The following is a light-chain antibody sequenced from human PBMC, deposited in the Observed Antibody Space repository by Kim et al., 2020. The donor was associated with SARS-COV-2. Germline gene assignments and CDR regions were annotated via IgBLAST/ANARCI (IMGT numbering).Light chain of an antibody. V-gene: IGKV1-39*01. J-gene: IGKJ2*01. CDR2: AAS. CDR1: QRISSY. Sequence: SASVGDRVTITCRASQRISSYLNWYQQKPGKAPNLLIYAASSLQSGVPSRFSGSGSGTDFTLTISSLQPEDFATYYCQHSYNTPYTFGQGTKLEI. CDR3: QHSYNTPYT.